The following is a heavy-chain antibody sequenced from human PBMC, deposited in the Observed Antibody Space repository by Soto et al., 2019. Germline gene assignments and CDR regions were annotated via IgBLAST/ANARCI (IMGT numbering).Heavy chain of an antibody. V-gene: IGHV1-69*01. CDR2: IIPIFGTA. J-gene: IGHJ5*02. CDR3: ARDLTRTTGTTVWFDP. CDR1: GGTFSSYA. D-gene: IGHD1-1*01. Sequence: QVQLVQSGAEVKKPGSSVKVSCKASGGTFSSYAISWVRQAPGQGLEWMGGIIPIFGTANYAQKFQGRVTITADESMSTAYMELSSLRSEDTAVYYCARDLTRTTGTTVWFDPWGQGTLVTVSS.